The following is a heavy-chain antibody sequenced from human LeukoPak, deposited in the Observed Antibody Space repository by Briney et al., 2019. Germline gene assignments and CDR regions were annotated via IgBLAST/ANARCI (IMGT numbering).Heavy chain of an antibody. D-gene: IGHD5-18*01. CDR3: ARITPWIQYREHGLDV. V-gene: IGHV3-21*01. J-gene: IGHJ6*02. Sequence: PGGSLRLSCAVSGFTFSSYSMPWVSQAPGKGLEWVSSISSSSSHIYYADSVKGRFTISRDNAKNSLYLQMTSLRAEDTAVYYCARITPWIQYREHGLDVWGQGTTVTVSS. CDR2: ISSSSSHI. CDR1: GFTFSSYS.